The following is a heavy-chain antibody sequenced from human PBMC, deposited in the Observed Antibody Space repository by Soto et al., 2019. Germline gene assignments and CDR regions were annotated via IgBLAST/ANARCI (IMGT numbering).Heavy chain of an antibody. D-gene: IGHD2-15*01. V-gene: IGHV1-2*04. Sequence: ASVKVSCKASGYTFTGYYMHWLRQAPGQGLEWMGWINPNSGGTNYAQKFQGWVTMTRDTSISTGYMELSRLRSDDTAVYYCARVGCSGGSCYDPLDIWGQGTMVTVSS. J-gene: IGHJ3*02. CDR3: ARVGCSGGSCYDPLDI. CDR1: GYTFTGYY. CDR2: INPNSGGT.